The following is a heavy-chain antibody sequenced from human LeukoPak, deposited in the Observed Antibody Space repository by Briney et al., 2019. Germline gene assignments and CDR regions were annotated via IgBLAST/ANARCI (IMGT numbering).Heavy chain of an antibody. J-gene: IGHJ6*02. CDR3: ARDGLDPRYYYGMDV. CDR1: GGTFSSYA. V-gene: IGHV1-69*01. Sequence: ASVKVSCKASGGTFSSYAISWVRQAPGQGLEWMGGIIPIFGTANYAQKFQGRVTITADESTSTAYMELSSLRSEDTAVYYCARDGLDPRYYYGMDVWGQGTTVTVSS. D-gene: IGHD3/OR15-3a*01. CDR2: IIPIFGTA.